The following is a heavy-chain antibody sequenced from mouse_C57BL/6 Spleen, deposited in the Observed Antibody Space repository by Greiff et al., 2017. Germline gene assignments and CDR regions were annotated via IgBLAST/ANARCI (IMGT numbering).Heavy chain of an antibody. CDR1: GYAFSSSW. CDR2: IYPGDGDT. J-gene: IGHJ2*01. Sequence: QVQLQQSGPELVKPGASVTISCKASGYAFSSSWMNWVKQRPGKGLEWIGRIYPGDGDTNYNGKFKGKATLTADKSSSTAYMQLSSLTSEDSAVYCCARPYYYGSSSYFDYGGEGTTLTVSS. CDR3: ARPYYYGSSSYFDY. D-gene: IGHD1-1*01. V-gene: IGHV1-82*01.